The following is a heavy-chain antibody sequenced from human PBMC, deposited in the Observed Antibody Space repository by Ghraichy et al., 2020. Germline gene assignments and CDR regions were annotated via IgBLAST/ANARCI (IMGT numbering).Heavy chain of an antibody. Sequence: GGSLRLPCAASGFTFIKYDMHWVRQAPGKGLECVTVVIYDGSYTFYVDSVKGRFTISRDNSKNTLYLEMNSLRAEDTAVYYCVRETRGGIYGMDVWGQGTTVTVSS. CDR2: VIYDGSYT. CDR3: VRETRGGIYGMDV. J-gene: IGHJ6*02. CDR1: GFTFIKYD. D-gene: IGHD1-14*01. V-gene: IGHV3-33*01.